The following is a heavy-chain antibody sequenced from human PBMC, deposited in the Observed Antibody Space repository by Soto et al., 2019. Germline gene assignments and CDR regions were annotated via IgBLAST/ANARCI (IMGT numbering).Heavy chain of an antibody. CDR3: AIEWYGDYGRGTFDI. Sequence: SQTLSLTCAISGDSVSSNSAAWNWIRQSPSRGLEWLGRTYYRSKWYNDYAVSVKSRITINPDTSKNQLSLQLNSVTPEDTAVYYCAIEWYGDYGRGTFDIWGQGTMVTVSS. J-gene: IGHJ3*02. CDR2: TYYRSKWYN. D-gene: IGHD4-17*01. CDR1: GDSVSSNSAA. V-gene: IGHV6-1*01.